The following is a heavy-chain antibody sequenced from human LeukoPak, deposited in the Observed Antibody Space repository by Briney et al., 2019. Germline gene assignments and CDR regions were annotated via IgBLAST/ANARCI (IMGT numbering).Heavy chain of an antibody. Sequence: GSSVKVSCKASGGTFSSYAISWVRQAPGQGLEWMGRIIPILGIANYAQKFQGRVTITADKSTSTAYMELSSLRSEDTAVYYCARDRYRSGWYDFDYWGQGTLVTVSS. CDR2: IIPILGIA. D-gene: IGHD6-19*01. CDR1: GGTFSSYA. J-gene: IGHJ4*02. V-gene: IGHV1-69*04. CDR3: ARDRYRSGWYDFDY.